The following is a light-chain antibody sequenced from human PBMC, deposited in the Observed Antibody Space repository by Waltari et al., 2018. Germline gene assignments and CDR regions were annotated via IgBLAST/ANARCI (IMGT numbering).Light chain of an antibody. CDR2: NNS. CDR1: SAKIGSNP. J-gene: IGLJ1*01. Sequence: QSVLTQPPSASGTPGQRVTISCSGSSAKIGSNPVNWYHQLPGTAPKLLINNNSQRPSGVPDRFSGSKSGTSASLAISGLLSDDEAEYYCAAWDDSLSGYVFGTGTNVSVL. CDR3: AAWDDSLSGYV. V-gene: IGLV1-44*01.